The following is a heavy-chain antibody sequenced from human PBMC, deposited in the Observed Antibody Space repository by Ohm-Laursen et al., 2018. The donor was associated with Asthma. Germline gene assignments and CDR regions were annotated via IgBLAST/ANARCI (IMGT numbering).Heavy chain of an antibody. V-gene: IGHV3-23*01. J-gene: IGHJ5*02. CDR2: ISASGVTT. CDR3: TKLKLGGTTGYRNWFDP. Sequence: SLRLSCTAPGFTFSSYAMSWVRQAPGKGLEWVSAISASGVTTYYADSVKGRFTISRDDSKNTLYLQMTSLRAEDTAVYYCTKLKLGGTTGYRNWFDPWGQGTLVTVSA. CDR1: GFTFSSYA. D-gene: IGHD1-26*01.